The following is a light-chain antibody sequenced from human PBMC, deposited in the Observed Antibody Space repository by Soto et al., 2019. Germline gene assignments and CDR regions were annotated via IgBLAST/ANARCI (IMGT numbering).Light chain of an antibody. CDR1: SSDVGGYNY. CDR3: CSYVGDTTLV. Sequence: QSALTQPASVSGSPGQSITISCTGTSSDVGGYNYVSWYQQHPGKAPKLMIYEVSNRPSGVSNRFSASESGNTASLTISGLQAGDEADYYCCSYVGDTTLVFGGGTKLTVL. CDR2: EVS. J-gene: IGLJ2*01. V-gene: IGLV2-14*01.